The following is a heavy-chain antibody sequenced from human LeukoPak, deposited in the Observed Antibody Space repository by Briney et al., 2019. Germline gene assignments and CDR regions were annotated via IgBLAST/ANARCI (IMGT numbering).Heavy chain of an antibody. D-gene: IGHD3-10*01. CDR1: GYTFTGYY. V-gene: IGHV1-24*01. J-gene: IGHJ4*02. CDR3: ATDGTGRYSVDC. CDR2: FDHENDET. Sequence: GASVKVSCKASGYTFTGYYMHWVRQAPGQGLEWMGSFDHENDETTYAQKFQGRIRMTEDTSTQTAYMELSGLRSDDTAIYYCATDGTGRYSVDCWGQGTLVTVSS.